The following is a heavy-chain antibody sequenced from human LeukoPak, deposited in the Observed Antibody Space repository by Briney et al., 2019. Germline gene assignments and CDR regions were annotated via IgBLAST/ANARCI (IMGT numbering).Heavy chain of an antibody. CDR1: GFTFCDYA. V-gene: IGHV3-49*03. CDR3: QEYSSSSFDF. J-gene: IGHJ4*02. Sequence: GRSLRLSCTGSGFTFCDYAMSWFRQAPGTGLGWVSFIRSKAYAETTEYAASMKDTFTISRDHSKSIAYLQINSLKTAETAMNYCQEYSSSSFDFWGQGTLVTVSS. CDR2: IRSKAYAETT. D-gene: IGHD6-6*01.